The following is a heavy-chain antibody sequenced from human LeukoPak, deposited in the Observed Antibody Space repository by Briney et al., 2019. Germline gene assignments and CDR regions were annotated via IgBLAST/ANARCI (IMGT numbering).Heavy chain of an antibody. V-gene: IGHV3-21*04. CDR2: ISSSSSYI. CDR3: ARFLKTWEYYDY. CDR1: GFTFSTYS. D-gene: IGHD1-26*01. Sequence: GGSLRLSCAASGFTFSTYSMNWVRQAPGKGLEWVSSISSSSSYIYYADSVKGRFTISRDNAKNSLYLQMNSLRAEDTAVYYCARFLKTWEYYDYWGQGTLVTVSS. J-gene: IGHJ4*02.